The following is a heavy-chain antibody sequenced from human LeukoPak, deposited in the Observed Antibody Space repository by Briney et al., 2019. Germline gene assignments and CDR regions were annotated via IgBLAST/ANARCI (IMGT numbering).Heavy chain of an antibody. CDR2: ISSSSSYI. Sequence: GGSLRLSCAASGFTFSSYSMNWVRQAPGKGLEWVSSISSSSSYIYYADSVKGRFTISRDNAKNSLYLQMNSLRAEDTAAYYCARDAVNGSGSYPNWFDPWGQGTLVTVSS. CDR3: ARDAVNGSGSYPNWFDP. V-gene: IGHV3-21*01. J-gene: IGHJ5*02. D-gene: IGHD3-10*01. CDR1: GFTFSSYS.